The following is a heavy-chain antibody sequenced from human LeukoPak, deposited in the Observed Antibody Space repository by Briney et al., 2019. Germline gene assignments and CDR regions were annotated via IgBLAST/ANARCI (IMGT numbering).Heavy chain of an antibody. J-gene: IGHJ3*02. CDR1: GFTFSSYA. V-gene: IGHV3-23*01. CDR3: ASNLFVDTAMSADDAFDI. D-gene: IGHD5-18*01. CDR2: ISGSGSST. Sequence: GGSLRLSCAASGFTFSSYAMSWVRQAPGKGLEWVSAISGSGSSTYYADSVKGRFTISRDNSKNTLYLQMNSLRAEDTAVYYRASNLFVDTAMSADDAFDIWGQGTMVTVSS.